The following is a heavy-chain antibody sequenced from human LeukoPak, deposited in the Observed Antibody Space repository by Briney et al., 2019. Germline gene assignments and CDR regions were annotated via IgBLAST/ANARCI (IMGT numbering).Heavy chain of an antibody. J-gene: IGHJ4*02. V-gene: IGHV4-59*01. D-gene: IGHD2-15*01. Sequence: SETLSLTCTVSGDSIGSFYWSWIREPPGKGLEWIGNIYYSGNTNYNPSLKRRVNISVDTSKNQFPLKLTSVTAADTAIYYCARPARYCSGGSCWDSWGQGTLVTVSS. CDR2: IYYSGNT. CDR1: GDSIGSFY. CDR3: ARPARYCSGGSCWDS.